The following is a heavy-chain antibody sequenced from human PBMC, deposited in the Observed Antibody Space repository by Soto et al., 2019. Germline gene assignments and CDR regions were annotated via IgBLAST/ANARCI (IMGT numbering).Heavy chain of an antibody. CDR1: GLTFSSYW. CDR3: ARDRVTYYYGSGSYYNANYGMDV. Sequence: GSLRLSCAASGLTFSSYWMSWVRQAPGKGLEWVANIKQDGSEKYYVDSVKGRFTISRDNAKNSLYLQMNSLRAEDTAVCYCARDRVTYYYGSGSYYNANYGMDVWGQGTTVTVS. V-gene: IGHV3-7*03. D-gene: IGHD3-10*01. CDR2: IKQDGSEK. J-gene: IGHJ6*02.